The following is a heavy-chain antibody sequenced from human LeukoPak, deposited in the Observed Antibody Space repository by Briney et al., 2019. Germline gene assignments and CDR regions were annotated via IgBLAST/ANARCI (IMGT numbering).Heavy chain of an antibody. V-gene: IGHV3-23*01. CDR3: AKVSWANYFDY. Sequence: GGSLRLSCAASGFTFSSYAMSWVRQAPGKGLEWVTGISGSGDKTHYAETVTGRFTISRDNSKNALYVQMNSLRAEDTAVYSCAKVSWANYFDYWGQGTLVTVSS. D-gene: IGHD6-13*01. CDR2: ISGSGDKT. J-gene: IGHJ4*02. CDR1: GFTFSSYA.